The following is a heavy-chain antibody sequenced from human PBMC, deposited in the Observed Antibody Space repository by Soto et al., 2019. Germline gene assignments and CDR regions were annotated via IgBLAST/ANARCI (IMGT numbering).Heavy chain of an antibody. D-gene: IGHD5-12*01. V-gene: IGHV4-4*07. CDR2: IFSSGST. J-gene: IGHJ4*02. CDR1: CGSINTFY. Sequence: SETVSLTCTVSCGSINTFYWSWVRQPAGKGLEWIGRIFSSGSTSFNPSLESRVAMSVDTSKNHFSLNLSSVTAADMAVYYCAREGSYSAYNFAHGIQLWSFDFWGQGALVTVSS. CDR3: AREGSYSAYNFAHGIQLWSFDF.